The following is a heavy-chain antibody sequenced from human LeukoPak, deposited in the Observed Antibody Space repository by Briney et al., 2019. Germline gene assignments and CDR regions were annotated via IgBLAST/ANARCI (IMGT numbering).Heavy chain of an antibody. CDR2: ISDSGGST. CDR1: GFTFSNYA. Sequence: GSLRLSCAASGFTFSNYAMSWVRQAPGKGLEWVSAISDSGGSTYYADSVKGRFTVSRDNSKNTLYLQMNSLRADDTAVYYCANHRYSSSWSPFDYWGQRTLVTVSS. J-gene: IGHJ4*02. V-gene: IGHV3-23*01. CDR3: ANHRYSSSWSPFDY. D-gene: IGHD6-13*01.